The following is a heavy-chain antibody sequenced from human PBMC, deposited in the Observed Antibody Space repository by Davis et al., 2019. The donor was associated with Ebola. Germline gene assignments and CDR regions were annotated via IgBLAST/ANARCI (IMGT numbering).Heavy chain of an antibody. V-gene: IGHV1-18*01. D-gene: IGHD1-7*01. Sequence: ASVKVSCKASGYTFTSYGISWVRQAPGQGLEWMGWISAYNGNTNYAQKLQGRVTMTTDTSTSTAYMELRSLRSEDTAVYYCATEWDWNYTFDYWGQGTLVTVSS. J-gene: IGHJ4*02. CDR1: GYTFTSYG. CDR3: ATEWDWNYTFDY. CDR2: ISAYNGNT.